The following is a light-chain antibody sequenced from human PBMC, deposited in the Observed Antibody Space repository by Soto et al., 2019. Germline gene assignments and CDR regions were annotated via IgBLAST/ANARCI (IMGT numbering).Light chain of an antibody. CDR2: GAS. Sequence: DVQMTQTPSSVSASVGDRVTITCRASERIGSWLAWYQQKPGKAPKLLIYGASNWQGDVPSRFSGSGSETDFALTISSLQPEDFANYYCQQTYSFPHTFGQGTKVEIK. CDR3: QQTYSFPHT. J-gene: IGKJ2*01. V-gene: IGKV1-12*01. CDR1: ERIGSW.